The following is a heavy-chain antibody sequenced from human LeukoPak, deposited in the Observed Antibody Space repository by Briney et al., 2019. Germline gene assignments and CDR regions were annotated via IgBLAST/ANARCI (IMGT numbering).Heavy chain of an antibody. CDR2: FDPEDGET. Sequence: ASVKVSCKVSGYTLTELSMHWVRQAPGKGLEWMGGFDPEDGETIYAQKFQGRVTMTEDTSTDTAYMELSSLRSEDTAVYYCATVTTMIVGNDAFDIWGQGTMVTVSS. V-gene: IGHV1-24*01. CDR3: ATVTTMIVGNDAFDI. D-gene: IGHD3-22*01. CDR1: GYTLTELS. J-gene: IGHJ3*02.